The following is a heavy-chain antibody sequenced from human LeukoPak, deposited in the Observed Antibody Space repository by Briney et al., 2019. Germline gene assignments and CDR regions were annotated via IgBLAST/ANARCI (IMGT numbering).Heavy chain of an antibody. CDR1: GYTFTSYG. CDR3: ARDPSGIAVAGHDY. J-gene: IGHJ4*02. V-gene: IGHV1-18*01. D-gene: IGHD6-19*01. CDR2: ISAYNGNT. Sequence: GASVKVSCKASGYTFTSYGISWVRQAPGQGLEWMGWISAYNGNTNYAQKLQGRVTMTTDTSTSTAYMELRSLRSEDTAVYYCARDPSGIAVAGHDYWGQGTLVTVSS.